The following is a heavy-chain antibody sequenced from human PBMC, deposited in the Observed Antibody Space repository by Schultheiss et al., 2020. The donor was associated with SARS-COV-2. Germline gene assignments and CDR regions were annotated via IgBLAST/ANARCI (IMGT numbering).Heavy chain of an antibody. CDR1: GFAFSSYA. V-gene: IGHV3-23*01. CDR2: LSATGAYT. Sequence: GGSLRLSCAASGFAFSSYAMSWVRQAPEKGLEWVSTLSATGAYTYYADSVKGRFTISRDNSKNTLYLQMNSLRDEDTAVYYCARGAWDYGDDSHWYFDLWGRGTLVTVSS. D-gene: IGHD4-17*01. CDR3: ARGAWDYGDDSHWYFDL. J-gene: IGHJ2*01.